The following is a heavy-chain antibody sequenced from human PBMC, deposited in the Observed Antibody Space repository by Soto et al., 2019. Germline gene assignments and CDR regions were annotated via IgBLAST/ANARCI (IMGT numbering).Heavy chain of an antibody. CDR1: GFTVSSYY. J-gene: IGHJ4*02. CDR3: ARDGSSRPTEY. Sequence: EVQLVESGGGLVQPGGSLRLSCAASGFTVSSYYMSWVRQAPGKGLEWVSVIYSGGSGTTYYAGSVKGRFTISRDISKSTVYLQMNSVSAEDTAVYYCARDGSSRPTEYWGQGTVVTVSS. CDR2: IYSGGSGTT. D-gene: IGHD3-10*01. V-gene: IGHV3-66*01.